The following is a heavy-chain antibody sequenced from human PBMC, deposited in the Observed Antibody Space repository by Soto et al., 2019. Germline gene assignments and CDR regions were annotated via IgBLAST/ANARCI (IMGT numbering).Heavy chain of an antibody. V-gene: IGHV1-69*13. CDR2: IIPIFGTA. J-gene: IGHJ4*02. Sequence: ASMKVSCKASGGTFSSYAISWVRQAPGQGLEWMGGIIPIFGTANYAQKFQGRVTITADESTSTAYMELSSLRSEDTAVYYCARDHSSGWTDFDYWGQGTLVTVSS. CDR1: GGTFSSYA. D-gene: IGHD6-19*01. CDR3: ARDHSSGWTDFDY.